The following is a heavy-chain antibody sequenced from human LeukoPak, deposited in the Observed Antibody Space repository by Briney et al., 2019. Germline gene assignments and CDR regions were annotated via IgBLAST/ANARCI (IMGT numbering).Heavy chain of an antibody. CDR2: INHSGST. CDR3: ARRPYSSGWYGRYFDY. D-gene: IGHD6-19*01. CDR1: GGSISSYY. Sequence: SETLSLTCTVSGGSISSYYWSWIRQPPGKELEWIGEINHSGSTNYNPSLKSRVTISVDTSKNQFSLKLSSVTAADTAVYYCARRPYSSGWYGRYFDYWGQGTLVTVSS. V-gene: IGHV4-34*01. J-gene: IGHJ4*02.